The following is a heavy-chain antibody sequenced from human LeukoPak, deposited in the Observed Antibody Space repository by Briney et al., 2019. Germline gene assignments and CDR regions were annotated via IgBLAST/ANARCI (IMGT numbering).Heavy chain of an antibody. D-gene: IGHD3-22*01. CDR1: GGSFSGYY. J-gene: IGHJ4*02. V-gene: IGHV4-34*01. CDR2: INHSGST. CDR3: ARDNYYDSTGYTDY. Sequence: PSETLSLTCAVYGGSFSGYYWSWIRQPPGKGLEWIGEINHSGSTNYNPSLESRVTISVDTSKNQFSLKVRSVTAADTAVYYCARDNYYDSTGYTDYWGQGTLVTVSS.